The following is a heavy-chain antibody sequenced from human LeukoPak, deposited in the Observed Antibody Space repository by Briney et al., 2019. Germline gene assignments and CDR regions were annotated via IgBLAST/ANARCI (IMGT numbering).Heavy chain of an antibody. Sequence: SETLSLTCAVYGGSFSGYYWSWIRQPPGKGLEWIGEINHSGSTNYNPSLKSRVTISVDTSKNQFSLKLSSVTAADTAVYYCARGPDIVVVPAAMLYYYYGMDVWGQGTTVTVSS. V-gene: IGHV4-34*01. CDR1: GGSFSGYY. D-gene: IGHD2-2*01. CDR3: ARGPDIVVVPAAMLYYYYGMDV. J-gene: IGHJ6*02. CDR2: INHSGST.